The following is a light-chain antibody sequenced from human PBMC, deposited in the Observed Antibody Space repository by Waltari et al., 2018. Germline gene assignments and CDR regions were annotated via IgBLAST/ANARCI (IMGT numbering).Light chain of an antibody. J-gene: IGLJ3*02. CDR3: AAWDDSLNGHWV. CDR1: SSNIGSNT. V-gene: IGLV1-44*01. CDR2: NNH. Sequence: QSVLTQPPSASGTPGQRVTISCSGSSSNIGSNTVNWYQQLPGTAPKLLIYNNHQRPSGVPDRFSASKSGTSASLAISGLQSEDEAKYFCAAWDDSLNGHWVFGGGTKLTVL.